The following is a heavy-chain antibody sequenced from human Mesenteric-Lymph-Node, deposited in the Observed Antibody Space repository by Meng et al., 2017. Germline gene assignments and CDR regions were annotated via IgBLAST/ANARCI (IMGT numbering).Heavy chain of an antibody. CDR3: ANYPRAYDYELVNY. CDR1: GFTFSSDA. Sequence: GGSLRLSCPASGFTFSSDAMGWVRQPPGKGLEWVSAISGRGGSTYYANAVKGRFTISRDNSKNTLYLKMNNLRAEDTAVSYCANYPRAYDYELVNYWRQGTLVTVSS. CDR2: ISGRGGST. V-gene: IGHV3-23*01. J-gene: IGHJ4*02. D-gene: IGHD4-17*01.